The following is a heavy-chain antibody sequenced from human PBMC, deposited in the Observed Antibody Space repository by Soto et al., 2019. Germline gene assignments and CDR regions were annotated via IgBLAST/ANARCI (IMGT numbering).Heavy chain of an antibody. D-gene: IGHD6-13*01. V-gene: IGHV3-49*03. CDR2: VRSKAYGGTT. J-gene: IGHJ6*02. CDR3: ARYTYTSRYSYYGMDV. Sequence: GGSLRLSCTTSGFTFGDYAMCWFRQAPGKGLEWVGVVRSKAYGGTTDYAASVKGRFDVSRDDSKSVAYLQMNSVTTEDTAVYFCARYTYTSRYSYYGMDVWGQGTTVTVSS. CDR1: GFTFGDYA.